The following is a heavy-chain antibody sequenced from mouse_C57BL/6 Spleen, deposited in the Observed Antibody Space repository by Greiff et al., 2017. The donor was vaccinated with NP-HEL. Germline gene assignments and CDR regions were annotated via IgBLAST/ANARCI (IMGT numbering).Heavy chain of an antibody. D-gene: IGHD1-1*01. CDR2: IYAGDGDT. Sequence: QVQLTQSGAELVKPGASVKISCKASGYAFSSYWMNWVKQRPGKGLEWIGQIYAGDGDTNYNGKFKGKATLTADKSSSTAYMQLSSLTSEDSAVYFCARPGGSSRGFAYWGQGTLVTVSA. V-gene: IGHV1-80*01. CDR3: ARPGGSSRGFAY. CDR1: GYAFSSYW. J-gene: IGHJ3*01.